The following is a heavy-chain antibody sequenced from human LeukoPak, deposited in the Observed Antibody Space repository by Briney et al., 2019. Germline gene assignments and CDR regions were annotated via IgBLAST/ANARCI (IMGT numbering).Heavy chain of an antibody. J-gene: IGHJ4*02. CDR3: ARGDYGGNFYPFDY. V-gene: IGHV1-2*02. CDR2: INPNSGGT. CDR1: GYTFTGYY. Sequence: ASVKVSCKASGYTFTGYYMHWVRQAPGQGLEWMGWINPNSGGTNYAQKFQGRVTMTRDTSISTAYMELSRLRSDDTAVYYCARGDYGGNFYPFDYWGQGTLVTVSS. D-gene: IGHD4-23*01.